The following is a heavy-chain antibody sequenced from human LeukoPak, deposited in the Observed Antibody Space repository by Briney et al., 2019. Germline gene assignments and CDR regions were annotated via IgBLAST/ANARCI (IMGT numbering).Heavy chain of an antibody. J-gene: IGHJ3*02. Sequence: GGSLRLSCAASGFTFSSYSMNWVRQAPGKGLGWVSSISSSSSYIYYADSVKGRFTISRDNAKNSLYLQMNSLRAEDTAVYYCARDGAGDAFDIWGQGTMVTVSS. V-gene: IGHV3-21*01. CDR3: ARDGAGDAFDI. CDR1: GFTFSSYS. D-gene: IGHD6-19*01. CDR2: ISSSSSYI.